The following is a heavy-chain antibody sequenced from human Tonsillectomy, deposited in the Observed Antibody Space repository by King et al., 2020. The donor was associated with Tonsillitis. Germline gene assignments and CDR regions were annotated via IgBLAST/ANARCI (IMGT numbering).Heavy chain of an antibody. V-gene: IGHV4-4*07. Sequence: VQLQESGPELVKPSETLSLTCPVSGGSISSYYWSLIRQPARKGLEWIGRIYTGGSTTYNPSLKSRVTMSVDTSKNQFSLKLRSVTAADTAVYYCARVAEYSGSSFDYWGQGTLVTVSS. CDR3: ARVAEYSGSSFDY. CDR2: IYTGGST. CDR1: GGSISSYY. D-gene: IGHD1-26*01. J-gene: IGHJ4*02.